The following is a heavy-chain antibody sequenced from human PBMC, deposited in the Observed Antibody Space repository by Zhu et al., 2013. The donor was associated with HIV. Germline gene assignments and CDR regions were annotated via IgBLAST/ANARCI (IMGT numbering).Heavy chain of an antibody. CDR3: ARISYCSSTSCYPGSTDAFDI. Sequence: QVQLVQSGAEVKKPGASVKVSCKASGYTFTSYGISWVRQAPGQGLEWMGWISAYNGNTNYAQKLQGRVTMTTDTSTSTAYMELRSLRSDDTAVYYCARISYCSSTSCYPGSTDAFDIWAKGQWSPSLQ. V-gene: IGHV1-18*01. J-gene: IGHJ3*02. CDR2: ISAYNGNT. CDR1: GYTFTSYG. D-gene: IGHD2-2*01.